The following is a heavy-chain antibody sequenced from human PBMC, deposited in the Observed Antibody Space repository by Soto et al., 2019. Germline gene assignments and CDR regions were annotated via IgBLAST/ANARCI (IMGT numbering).Heavy chain of an antibody. V-gene: IGHV4-4*07. J-gene: IGHJ5*02. D-gene: IGHD1-1*01. CDR1: GASISGFY. Sequence: ETLSLTCTVSGASISGFYWSWIRKSAGKGLEWIGRIYATGTTDYNPSLKSRVMMSVDTSKKQFSLKLRSVTAADTAVYYCVRDGTKTLRDWFDPWGQGISVTVS. CDR3: VRDGTKTLRDWFDP. CDR2: IYATGTT.